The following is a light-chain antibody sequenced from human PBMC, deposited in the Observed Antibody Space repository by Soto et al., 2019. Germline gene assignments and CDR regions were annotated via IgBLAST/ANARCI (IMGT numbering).Light chain of an antibody. CDR3: QSYAGTNTSV. J-gene: IGLJ1*01. CDR1: KNDIGVYDF. V-gene: IGLV2-8*01. Sequence: QSVLTQPPSASGSPGQSVTISCTGTKNDIGVYDFVSWYQHHPGKAPRLIIYEVVQRPSGVPDRFSGSKSGNTASLTVSGLQAADEADYFCQSYAGTNTSVLASGTKVTVL. CDR2: EVV.